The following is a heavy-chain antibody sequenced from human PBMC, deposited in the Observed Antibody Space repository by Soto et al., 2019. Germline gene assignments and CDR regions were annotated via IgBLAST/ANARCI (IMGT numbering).Heavy chain of an antibody. V-gene: IGHV1-69*02. J-gene: IGHJ4*02. D-gene: IGHD2-15*01. CDR1: GGTFSTYS. CDR3: ARGEVVVVAATPYY. Sequence: SVKVSCKASGGTFSTYSISWVRQAPGQGLEWMGRIIPILGIPDYAQKFQGRVTITADKSTTTADMELSSLRSDDTAVYYCARGEVVVVAATPYYWGQGTLLTVSS. CDR2: IIPILGIP.